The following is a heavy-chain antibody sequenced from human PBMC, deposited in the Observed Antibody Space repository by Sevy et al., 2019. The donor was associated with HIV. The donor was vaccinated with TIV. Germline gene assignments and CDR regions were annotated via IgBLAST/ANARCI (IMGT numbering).Heavy chain of an antibody. CDR3: ARDVDTPFVRSFDS. CDR1: GLTFSSDS. CDR2: ISSSSRTI. Sequence: GGSLRLSCVVSGLTFSSDSMNWVRQAPGKGLEWLAYISSSSRTIYYADSVEGRFSFSRDNDKKSVFLQMNNLRDEDSATYYCARDVDTPFVRSFDSWGQGTLVTVSS. J-gene: IGHJ4*02. V-gene: IGHV3-48*02. D-gene: IGHD5-18*01.